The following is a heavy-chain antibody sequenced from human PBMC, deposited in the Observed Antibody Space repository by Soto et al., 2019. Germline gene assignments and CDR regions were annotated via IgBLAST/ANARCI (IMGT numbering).Heavy chain of an antibody. D-gene: IGHD3-22*01. Sequence: PSETLSLTCAVYGGSFSGFYWGWIRQPPGKGLEWIGEINHSGITGYNPSLKSRVTISIDTSKSQFSLRLKSVTAADTAVYYCARVGYYDSSGFFAPFDFWAQGTLVTVSS. V-gene: IGHV4-34*01. J-gene: IGHJ4*02. CDR1: GGSFSGFY. CDR2: INHSGIT. CDR3: ARVGYYDSSGFFAPFDF.